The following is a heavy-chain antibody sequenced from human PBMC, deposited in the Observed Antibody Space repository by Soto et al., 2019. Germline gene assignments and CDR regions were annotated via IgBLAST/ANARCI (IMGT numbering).Heavy chain of an antibody. CDR3: ASARRGGGFGGTDV. Sequence: EEQLLESGGGFVQPGGSLRLCCAASGFSFNKYAMTWVRQAPGKGLDWVSAISPIDGSTYYADSVEGRFIISRDNSEKKVFLQMVSLRLEDTATYYCASARRGGGFGGTDVWGQGTTVTVS. J-gene: IGHJ6*02. D-gene: IGHD3-16*01. CDR1: GFSFNKYA. CDR2: ISPIDGST. V-gene: IGHV3-23*01.